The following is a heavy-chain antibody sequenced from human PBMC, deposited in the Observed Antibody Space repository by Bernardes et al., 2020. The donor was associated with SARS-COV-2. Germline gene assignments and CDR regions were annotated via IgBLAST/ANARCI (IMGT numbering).Heavy chain of an antibody. CDR1: GVTVSSGSYY. J-gene: IGHJ5*02. D-gene: IGHD3-3*01. CDR3: ARGISSITIFGVVSRWFDP. V-gene: IGHV4-61*01. Sequence: SETLSLTCTVSGVTVSSGSYYWSWIRQPPGKGLEWIGNSNYSGSTNYNPAHKRLVIISVDTYKNQYSLRLSSVTAADSAVYYCARGISSITIFGVVSRWFDPWGQGTLVTVSS. CDR2: SNYSGST.